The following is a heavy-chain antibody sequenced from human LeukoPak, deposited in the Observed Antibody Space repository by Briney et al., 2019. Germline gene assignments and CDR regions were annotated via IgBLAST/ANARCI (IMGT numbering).Heavy chain of an antibody. CDR3: ARQISDYYYYYIDV. J-gene: IGHJ6*03. Sequence: PSETLSLTCTVSGGSITSRSYYWGWIRQPPGKGLVWIGNIYYGGTTYYNSSLKSRVTLFEDTSKNCFSLMLSSVTAADTAVYYCARQISDYYYYYIDVWGKGTTVIVSS. CDR2: IYYGGTT. CDR1: GGSITSRSYY. V-gene: IGHV4-39*01.